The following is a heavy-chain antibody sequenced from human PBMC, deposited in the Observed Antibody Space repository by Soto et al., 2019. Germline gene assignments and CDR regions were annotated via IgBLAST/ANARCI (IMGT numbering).Heavy chain of an antibody. D-gene: IGHD2-15*01. CDR1: GFTFNNYA. CDR2: ITGSGGSP. CDR3: AKSGYCSGGTCYRAFDN. J-gene: IGHJ4*02. Sequence: PGGSLRLSCAASGFTFNNYAMTWVRQAPGKGLEWVSSITGSGGSPYYADSVKGRFTVSRENSKNTLYLQMDSLRAEDTAVYYCAKSGYCSGGTCYRAFDNWGQGTLVTVSS. V-gene: IGHV3-23*01.